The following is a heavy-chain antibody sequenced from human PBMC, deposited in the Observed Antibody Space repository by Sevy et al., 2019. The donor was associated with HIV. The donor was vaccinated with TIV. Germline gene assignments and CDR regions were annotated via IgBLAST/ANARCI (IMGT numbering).Heavy chain of an antibody. CDR1: GYTFTSYG. D-gene: IGHD3-22*01. J-gene: IGHJ3*02. Sequence: ASVKVSCKASGYTFTSYGISWVRRAPGQGLEWMGWISAYNGNTNYAQKLQGRVTMTTDTSTSTAYMELRSLRSDDTAVYYCARDYDSSGYYFAFDIWGQGTMVTVSS. CDR2: ISAYNGNT. CDR3: ARDYDSSGYYFAFDI. V-gene: IGHV1-18*04.